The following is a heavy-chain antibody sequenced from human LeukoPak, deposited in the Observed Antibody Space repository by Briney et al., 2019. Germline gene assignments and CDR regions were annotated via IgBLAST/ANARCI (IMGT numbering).Heavy chain of an antibody. J-gene: IGHJ4*02. CDR3: ARGVSGFFDY. CDR2: IYYSGST. Sequence: SETLSLTCTVSGGSISSYYLSWIRQPPGKGLEWIGYIYYSGSTKYNPSLKQRVTISVNTSNNHFSLPLMSVTAADTGVYYCARGVSGFFDYWGEGTLVTVSS. CDR1: GGSISSYY. V-gene: IGHV4-59*01. D-gene: IGHD2/OR15-2a*01.